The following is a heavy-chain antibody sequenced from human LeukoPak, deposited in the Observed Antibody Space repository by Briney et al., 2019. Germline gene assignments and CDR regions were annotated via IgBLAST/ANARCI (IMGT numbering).Heavy chain of an antibody. V-gene: IGHV3-48*04. CDR1: GFTLSSFG. J-gene: IGHJ4*02. CDR3: ARDRGYCRGTTRYAYYFDS. Sequence: QTGGSLRLSCAASGFTLSSFGMNWVRQAPGKGLEWVSYIGTTTSTIYYADSVKGRFTISRDNAKNSLYLQMNSLRAEDTAVYYCARDRGYCRGTTRYAYYFDSWGQGTLVTVSS. CDR2: IGTTTSTI. D-gene: IGHD2-2*01.